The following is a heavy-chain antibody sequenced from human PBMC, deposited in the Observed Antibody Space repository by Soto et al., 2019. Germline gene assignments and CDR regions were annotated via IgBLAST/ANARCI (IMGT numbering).Heavy chain of an antibody. D-gene: IGHD1-1*01. CDR1: GFSFTSYA. V-gene: IGHV3-23*01. CDR3: AKGGLTTSPLDY. J-gene: IGHJ4*02. Sequence: GGSLRLSCAASGFSFTSYAMTWVRQAPGKGLEWVSVISDSGRSTFNADSVKGRFTISRDTSKNTLYLQMNSLRPEDTAVYYCAKGGLTTSPLDYWGQGTLVTVSS. CDR2: ISDSGRST.